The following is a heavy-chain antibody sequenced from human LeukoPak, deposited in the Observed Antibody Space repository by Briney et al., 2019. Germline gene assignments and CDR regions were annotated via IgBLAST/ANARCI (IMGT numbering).Heavy chain of an antibody. CDR1: CGYITSSSYY. J-gene: IGHJ4*02. Sequence: SETLSLTCSVSCGYITSSSYYCGWIRQPPEKGLGWIGSIYYTGGTFYSPSLQRRVTISVDTSKNQFSLKLSSVTAADTAVYYCARHGGTRVTLVEVYYFDYWGQGTLVTVSS. D-gene: IGHD4-11*01. CDR3: ARHGGTRVTLVEVYYFDY. CDR2: IYYTGGT. V-gene: IGHV4-39*01.